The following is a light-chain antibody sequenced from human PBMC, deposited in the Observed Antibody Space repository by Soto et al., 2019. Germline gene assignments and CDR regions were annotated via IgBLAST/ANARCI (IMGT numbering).Light chain of an antibody. CDR3: QQRSNWPLT. CDR2: DAS. CDR1: QSVSSY. V-gene: IGKV3-11*01. Sequence: EIVLTQSPATLSLSPGERVTLSCRASQSVSSYLAWSQQKPGQAPRLLISDASKRSTGIPARFSGSGSGTDFTLTITSLEPEDFAVYYCQQRSNWPLTFGGGTKVEIK. J-gene: IGKJ4*01.